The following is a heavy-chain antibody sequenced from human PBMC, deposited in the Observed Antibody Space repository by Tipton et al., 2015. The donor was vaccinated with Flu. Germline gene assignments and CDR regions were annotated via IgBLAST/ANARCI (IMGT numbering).Heavy chain of an antibody. V-gene: IGHV1-18*01. D-gene: IGHD5-12*01. CDR2: SSAYNTNT. CDR1: GYTFTSYG. J-gene: IGHJ6*02. Sequence: QVQLVQSGAEVKKPGASVKVSCQASGYTFTSYGFTWVRQAPGQGLEWMGWSSAYNTNTEYAAKFQGRVTMTTDASTSTGYMELTSLRSDDTAVYYCARAQALVASSAMDVWGQGTTVTVSS. CDR3: ARAQALVASSAMDV.